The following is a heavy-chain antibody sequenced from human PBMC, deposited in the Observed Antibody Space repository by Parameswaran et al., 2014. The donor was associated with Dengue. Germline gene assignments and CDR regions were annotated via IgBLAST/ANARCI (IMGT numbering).Heavy chain of an antibody. CDR3: ARDKRRVLLFVGEETWFDP. J-gene: IGHJ5*02. CDR2: INPSGGST. Sequence: WVRQAPGQGLEWMGIINPSGGSTSYAQKFQGRVTMTRDTSTSTVYMELSSLRSEDTAVYYCARDKRRVLLFVGEETWFDPWGQGTLVTVSS. D-gene: IGHD3-10*01. V-gene: IGHV1-46*01.